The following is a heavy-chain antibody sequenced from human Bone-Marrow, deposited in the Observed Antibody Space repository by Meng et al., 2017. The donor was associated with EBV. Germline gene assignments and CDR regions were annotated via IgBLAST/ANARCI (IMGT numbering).Heavy chain of an antibody. CDR3: ARESGRGYTPDF. CDR2: LIPDFGTP. Sequence: QVQLVHLGAEVKKPGSSLKVSGKASGGAFRYSAISWVRQAPGQGLEWMGGLIPDFGTPDYAPNYQDRVTITADESTSTAYMELNSLTTEDTAIYYCARESGRGYTPDFWGQGTLVTASS. J-gene: IGHJ4*02. V-gene: IGHV1-69*01. CDR1: GGAFRYSA. D-gene: IGHD3-10*01.